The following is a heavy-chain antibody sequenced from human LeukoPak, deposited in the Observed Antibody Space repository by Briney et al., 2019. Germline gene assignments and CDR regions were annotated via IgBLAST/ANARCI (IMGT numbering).Heavy chain of an antibody. V-gene: IGHV1-69*04. CDR3: ARIPRCGGDCYSLIY. D-gene: IGHD2-21*02. Sequence: TVKVSCKASGGTFSSYAISWVRQAPGPGLEWMGRIIPIFGIANYAQKFLGRVTITADKSTSTAYMELSSLRSEDTAVYYCARIPRCGGDCYSLIYWGQGTLVTGSS. J-gene: IGHJ4*02. CDR2: IIPIFGIA. CDR1: GGTFSSYA.